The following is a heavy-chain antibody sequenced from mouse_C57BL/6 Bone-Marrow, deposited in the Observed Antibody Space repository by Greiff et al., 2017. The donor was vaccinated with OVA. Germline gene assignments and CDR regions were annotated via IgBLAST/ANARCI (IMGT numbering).Heavy chain of an antibody. CDR3: ARWRGYFDV. J-gene: IGHJ1*03. Sequence: VQLQQPGAELVKPGASVKISCKASGYTFTSYWLTWVKQRPGQGLEWIGDIYPGSGSTNYNEKFKSKATLTVDTSSSKAYMQLSSLTSEDSAVYYCARWRGYFDVWGTGTTVTVSS. CDR2: IYPGSGST. CDR1: GYTFTSYW. V-gene: IGHV1-55*01.